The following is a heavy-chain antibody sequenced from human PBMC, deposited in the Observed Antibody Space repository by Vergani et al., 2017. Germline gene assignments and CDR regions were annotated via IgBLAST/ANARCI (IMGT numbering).Heavy chain of an antibody. CDR3: AKANPRNSGYDYLYYYHAMDV. V-gene: IGHV3-23*01. D-gene: IGHD5-12*01. CDR2: ISGSGGST. J-gene: IGHJ6*02. Sequence: EVQLLESGGDLVQPGGFLRLSCAASGFTFNHYAMNWVRQAPGKGLEWVSGISGSGGSTYYAGSVKGRFTISRVSSKTTLYLQINSLSAGDTAVYYCAKANPRNSGYDYLYYYHAMDVWGQGTTVTVSS. CDR1: GFTFNHYA.